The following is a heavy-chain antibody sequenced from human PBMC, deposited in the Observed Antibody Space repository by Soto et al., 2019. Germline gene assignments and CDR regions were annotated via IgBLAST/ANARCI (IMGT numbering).Heavy chain of an antibody. CDR3: ATEQNSSGYYYYFDY. Sequence: EVQLVESGGGLVQPGGSLRLSCAASGFTFSSYWMSWVRQASGKGLEWVANIKQDGSEKYYVDSVKGRFTISRDNAKNSLYLQMNSLRAEDTAVYYCATEQNSSGYYYYFDYWGQGTLVTVSS. CDR1: GFTFSSYW. V-gene: IGHV3-7*04. J-gene: IGHJ4*02. D-gene: IGHD3-22*01. CDR2: IKQDGSEK.